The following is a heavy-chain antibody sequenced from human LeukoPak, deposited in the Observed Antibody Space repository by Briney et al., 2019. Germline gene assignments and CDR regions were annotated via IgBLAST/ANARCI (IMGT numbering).Heavy chain of an antibody. J-gene: IGHJ4*02. V-gene: IGHV1-18*04. D-gene: IGHD6-19*01. CDR2: ISAYNGNT. CDR1: GYTFTSYG. CDR3: ARDHRAEAVAATY. Sequence: ASVKVSSKASGYTFTSYGISWVRQDPGQGVEWMGWISAYNGNTNYAQNLQGSVTMTTDTSTSTAYMELRSMRSDDTAVYYCARDHRAEAVAATYWGQGTLVTVSS.